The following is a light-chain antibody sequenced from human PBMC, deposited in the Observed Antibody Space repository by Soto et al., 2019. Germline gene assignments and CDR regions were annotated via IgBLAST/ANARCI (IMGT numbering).Light chain of an antibody. Sequence: EIVLTQSPGTMSLSPGERATLSCRASQSVSSSYLAWYQQKPGQAPRLLMYGASSRANGIPDRFSGSGSVRDFTLTISRLGPEDFALYYCQQYGSSPLTFGQGTKVEIK. CDR3: QQYGSSPLT. CDR2: GAS. V-gene: IGKV3-20*01. J-gene: IGKJ1*01. CDR1: QSVSSSY.